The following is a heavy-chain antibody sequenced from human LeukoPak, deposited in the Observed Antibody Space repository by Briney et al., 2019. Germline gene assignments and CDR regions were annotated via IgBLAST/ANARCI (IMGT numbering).Heavy chain of an antibody. V-gene: IGHV3-21*01. D-gene: IGHD2-21*02. J-gene: IGHJ4*02. Sequence: GGSLRLSCAASGFTFSSYSMNWVRQAPGKGLEWVSSISSSSSYIYYADSVKGRSTISRDNAKNSLYLQMNSLRAEDTAVYYCARDLECGDCYTFDYWGQGTLVTASS. CDR1: GFTFSSYS. CDR2: ISSSSSYI. CDR3: ARDLECGDCYTFDY.